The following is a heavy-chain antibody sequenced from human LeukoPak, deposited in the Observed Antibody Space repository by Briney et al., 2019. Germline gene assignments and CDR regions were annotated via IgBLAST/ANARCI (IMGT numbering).Heavy chain of an antibody. D-gene: IGHD7-27*01. J-gene: IGHJ5*02. CDR3: ARDLTGDQFFDP. CDR1: GGSISNDGYY. CDR2: IYYSGST. Sequence: SQTLSLICNVSGGSISNDGYYWIWIRQHPGKGLEWLGYIYYSGSTYYNPSLKSRVTLSVDTSKSQFSLRLSSVTAADTAVYYCARDLTGDQFFDPWGQGTLVTVSS. V-gene: IGHV4-31*03.